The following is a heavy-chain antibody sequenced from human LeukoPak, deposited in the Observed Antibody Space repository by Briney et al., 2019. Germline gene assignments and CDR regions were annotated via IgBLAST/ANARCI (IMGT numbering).Heavy chain of an antibody. D-gene: IGHD2-15*01. V-gene: IGHV4-61*02. CDR2: VDLGGTT. CDR1: GYSISSGDYY. CDR3: AREGAYCSGTDSFATTVDA. J-gene: IGHJ5*02. Sequence: SETLSPTCNVSGYSISSGDYYWTWIRQPAGKGLEWIGRVDLGGTTSYNPSLISRVTVSVDPSKNQFSLSLTSVTAADTTTYYCAREGAYCSGTDSFATTVDAWGPGALVTVSS.